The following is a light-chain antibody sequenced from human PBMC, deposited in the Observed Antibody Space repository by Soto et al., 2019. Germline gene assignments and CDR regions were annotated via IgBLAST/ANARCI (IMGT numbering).Light chain of an antibody. V-gene: IGLV2-14*01. CDR2: EVT. J-gene: IGLJ2*01. CDR3: SSYRSGRTLVV. Sequence: QSALTQPASVSGSPGQSITISCTGTSSDIGAYNYVSWYQQHPGKAPKVMIYEVTYRPSGVSHRFSASKSGNTASLTISGLQAEDEADYYCSSYRSGRTLVVFGGGTKLTVL. CDR1: SSDIGAYNY.